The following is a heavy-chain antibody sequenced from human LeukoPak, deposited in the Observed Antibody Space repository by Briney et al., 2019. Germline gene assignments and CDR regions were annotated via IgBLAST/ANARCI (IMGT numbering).Heavy chain of an antibody. CDR1: GFTFSSYA. CDR3: AGEPEQQLVRAWFDP. CDR2: ISYDGSNK. V-gene: IGHV3-30*01. Sequence: GGSLRLSCAASGFTFSSYAMHWVRQAPGKGLEWVAVISYDGSNKYYADSVKGRFTISRDNSKNTLYLQMNSLRAEDTAVYFCAGEPEQQLVRAWFDPWGQGTLVTVSS. D-gene: IGHD6-13*01. J-gene: IGHJ5*02.